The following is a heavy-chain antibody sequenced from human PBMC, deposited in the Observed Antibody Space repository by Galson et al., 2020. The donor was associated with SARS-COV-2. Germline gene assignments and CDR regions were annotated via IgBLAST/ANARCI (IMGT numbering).Heavy chain of an antibody. CDR2: NNPNSGGP. D-gene: IGHD2-2*01. CDR1: GYTFTDYY. Sequence: ASVKVSCKASGYTFTDYYMHWVRQAPGQGLEWMGWNNPNSGGPNYAQKFQGWVTMTRDTSISTAYMELSRLRSDDTAVYYCARESSSRDGDYYYYMDVWGKGTTVTVSS. J-gene: IGHJ6*03. CDR3: ARESSSRDGDYYYYMDV. V-gene: IGHV1-2*04.